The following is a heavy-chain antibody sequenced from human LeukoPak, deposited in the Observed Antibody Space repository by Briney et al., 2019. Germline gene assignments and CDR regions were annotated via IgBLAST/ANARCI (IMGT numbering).Heavy chain of an antibody. CDR3: ARDLAPRDRIRGNWFDP. D-gene: IGHD5-18*01. J-gene: IGHJ5*02. Sequence: SETLSLTCTVSGGSISSSSYYWSWIRQPPGKGLEWIGYIYYSGSTNYNPSLKSRVTISVDTSKNQFSLKLSSVTAADTAVYYCARDLAPRDRIRGNWFDPWGQGTLVTVSS. V-gene: IGHV4-61*01. CDR2: IYYSGST. CDR1: GGSISSSSYY.